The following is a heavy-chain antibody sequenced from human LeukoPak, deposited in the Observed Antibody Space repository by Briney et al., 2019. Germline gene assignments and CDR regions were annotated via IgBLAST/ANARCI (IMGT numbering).Heavy chain of an antibody. J-gene: IGHJ4*02. CDR3: ARYYIVQGVIIPEYYFDY. CDR2: IKQDGSEK. Sequence: GGSVRLSCAASGFTFSSYWMSWVRHAPGKGLEWVANIKQDGSEKHSVDSVKGRFTISRDNAKNSLYLQMNSLRAEDTAVYYCARYYIVQGVIIPEYYFDYWGQGTLVTVSS. D-gene: IGHD3-10*01. CDR1: GFTFSSYW. V-gene: IGHV3-7*01.